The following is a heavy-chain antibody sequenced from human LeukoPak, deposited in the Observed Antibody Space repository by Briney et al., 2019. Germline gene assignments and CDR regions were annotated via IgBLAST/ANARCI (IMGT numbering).Heavy chain of an antibody. Sequence: GGSLRLSCAASGFTFSNAWMSWVRQAPGKGLEWVGRIKSKTDGGTTDYAAPVKGRFTISRDDSKNTLYLQMNSLKTEDTAVYYCTTEPGGSYFDCYYYYMDVWGKGTTVTVSS. CDR1: GFTFSNAW. J-gene: IGHJ6*03. CDR2: IKSKTDGGTT. CDR3: TTEPGGSYFDCYYYYMDV. D-gene: IGHD1-26*01. V-gene: IGHV3-15*01.